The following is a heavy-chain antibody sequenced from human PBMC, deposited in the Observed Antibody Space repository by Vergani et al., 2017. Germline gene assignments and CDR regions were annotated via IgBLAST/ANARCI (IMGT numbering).Heavy chain of an antibody. V-gene: IGHV4-34*01. J-gene: IGHJ6*03. D-gene: IGHD4-11*01. CDR1: GGSFTSYH. Sequence: QVQLQQWGGGLLKPSETLSLTCVVNGGSFTSYHWTWIRQSPGEGLEWVGDIDHTGRPDYNPSLRSRLTMSVDKSRNQFSLTLNSVTATDTAIYFCARVNTETNGHLYYYYYMDVWGQGTAVNGS. CDR2: IDHTGRP. CDR3: ARVNTETNGHLYYYYYMDV.